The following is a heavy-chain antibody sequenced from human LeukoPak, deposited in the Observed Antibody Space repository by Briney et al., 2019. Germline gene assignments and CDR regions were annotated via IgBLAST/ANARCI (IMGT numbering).Heavy chain of an antibody. J-gene: IGHJ4*02. V-gene: IGHV3-23*01. Sequence: PGGSLRLSCAASGFTFSSYAMNWVRQAPGKGLEWVSGTGSTGVSTFYADSVKGRFTVSRDHSKNTLSLQMNSLRAEDTAVYYCAKDPGVVPAHYFDYWGQGTLVTVSS. CDR3: AKDPGVVPAHYFDY. CDR1: GFTFSSYA. CDR2: TGSTGVST. D-gene: IGHD2-2*01.